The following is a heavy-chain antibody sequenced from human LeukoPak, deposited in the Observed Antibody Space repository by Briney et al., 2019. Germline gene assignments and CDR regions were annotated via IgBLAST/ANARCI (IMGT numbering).Heavy chain of an antibody. Sequence: GGSPRLSCAPCGFTFSRHGMHWVRQAPGKGLEWVAIISNDGSRKYYAHSVEGRFTISRDNSKNTLYLQMDSLRAEDTAVYYCARDRAWNYFDYWGQGTLVTVSS. CDR2: ISNDGSRK. CDR3: ARDRAWNYFDY. J-gene: IGHJ4*02. V-gene: IGHV3-30*03. CDR1: GFTFSRHG. D-gene: IGHD3-3*01.